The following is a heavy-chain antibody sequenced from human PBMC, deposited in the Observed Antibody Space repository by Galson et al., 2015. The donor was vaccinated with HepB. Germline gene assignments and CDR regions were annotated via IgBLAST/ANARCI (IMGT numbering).Heavy chain of an antibody. D-gene: IGHD5-24*01. Sequence: SLRLSCADSGFTFSSYGMSWVRQAPGKGLEWVSSISSSGSYIFYADSMKGRFTISRDNAKKSLYLQMNSLRAEDTAVYYCVREGNGYNSLFDSWGQGTLVTVSS. CDR2: ISSSGSYI. CDR3: VREGNGYNSLFDS. CDR1: GFTFSSYG. V-gene: IGHV3-21*01. J-gene: IGHJ4*02.